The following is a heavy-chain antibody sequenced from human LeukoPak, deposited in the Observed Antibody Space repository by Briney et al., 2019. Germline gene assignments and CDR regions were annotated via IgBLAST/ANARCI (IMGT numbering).Heavy chain of an antibody. CDR2: IYPGDSDT. V-gene: IGHV5-51*01. D-gene: IGHD1-26*01. J-gene: IGHJ4*02. Sequence: GESLKISCKGSGYSFTSYWIGWVRQMPGKGLEWMGIIYPGDSDTRYSPSFQGQVTISADKSISTAYLQWSSLKASDTAMYYCARHAGEIIVGATALDYWGQGTLVTVSS. CDR3: ARHAGEIIVGATALDY. CDR1: GYSFTSYW.